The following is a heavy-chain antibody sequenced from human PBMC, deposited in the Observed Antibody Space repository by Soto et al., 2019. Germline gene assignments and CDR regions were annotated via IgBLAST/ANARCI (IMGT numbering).Heavy chain of an antibody. J-gene: IGHJ2*01. V-gene: IGHV4-59*08. CDR2: VRSSGST. D-gene: IGHD2-15*01. CDR3: ARQDTVVVVGHWYFDL. Sequence: QVQLQESGPGLVKPSETLSLTCNVSGDSLRSFYWSWIRHSPGKGLEWIGYVRSSGSTNYNPSHKSRVSISVDTSKNQSSLHLTSVTAADTAVYYCARQDTVVVVGHWYFDLWGRGTLVTVSS. CDR1: GDSLRSFY.